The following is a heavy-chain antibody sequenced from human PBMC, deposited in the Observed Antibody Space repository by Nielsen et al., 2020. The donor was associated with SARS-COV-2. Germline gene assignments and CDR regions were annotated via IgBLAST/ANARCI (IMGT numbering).Heavy chain of an antibody. D-gene: IGHD5-24*01. CDR1: GGSISSSSYY. CDR3: ARYNYGDLAY. CDR2: IYYSGST. J-gene: IGHJ4*02. V-gene: IGHV4-39*01. Sequence: SETLSLTCTVSGGSISSSSYYWGWIRQPPGKGLEWIGSIYYSGSTYYNPSLKSRVTISVDTSKNQFSLKLSSVTAADTAVFYCARYNYGDLAYWSQGTLVTAPQ.